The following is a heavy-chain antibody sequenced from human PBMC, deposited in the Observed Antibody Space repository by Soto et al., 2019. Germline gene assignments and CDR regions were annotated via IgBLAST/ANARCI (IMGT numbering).Heavy chain of an antibody. CDR1: GYTFTGYY. J-gene: IGHJ1*01. Sequence: ASVKVSCKASGYTFTGYYMHWVRQAPGQGLECMGWINPNSGGTSHAQKFQGRVTMTRDTSISTAYMELSRLRSDDTAVYYCARSQSLNSIAAAGTKYFQHWGQGTLVTVSS. CDR3: ARSQSLNSIAAAGTKYFQH. CDR2: INPNSGGT. D-gene: IGHD6-13*01. V-gene: IGHV1-2*02.